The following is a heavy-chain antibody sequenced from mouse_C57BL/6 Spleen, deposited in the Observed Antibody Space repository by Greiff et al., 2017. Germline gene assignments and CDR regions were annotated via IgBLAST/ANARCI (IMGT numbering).Heavy chain of an antibody. Sequence: QVQLQQPGPELVKPGASVKLSCKASGYTFTSYCMHWVKQRPGRGREWIGRIDPNSGGTKYNEKFKSKATLTVDKPSSTAYMQLSSLTSEDSAVYYCARGDDDGYYGNYIDYWGQGTTLTVSS. V-gene: IGHV1-72*01. D-gene: IGHD2-3*01. J-gene: IGHJ2*01. CDR1: GYTFTSYC. CDR3: ARGDDDGYYGNYIDY. CDR2: IDPNSGGT.